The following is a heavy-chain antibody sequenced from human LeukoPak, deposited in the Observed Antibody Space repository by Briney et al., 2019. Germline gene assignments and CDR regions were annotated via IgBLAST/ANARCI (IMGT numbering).Heavy chain of an antibody. CDR2: INPNIGGT. J-gene: IGHJ5*02. D-gene: IGHD4-17*01. Sequence: EASVKVSCKASGYTFTGYYMHWVRQAPGQGLEWMGWINPNIGGTNYAQKFQGRVTMTRDTSISTAYMELSSLRSDDTAVYYCAREGPLRLPYFDPWGQGTPVTVSS. CDR3: AREGPLRLPYFDP. V-gene: IGHV1-2*02. CDR1: GYTFTGYY.